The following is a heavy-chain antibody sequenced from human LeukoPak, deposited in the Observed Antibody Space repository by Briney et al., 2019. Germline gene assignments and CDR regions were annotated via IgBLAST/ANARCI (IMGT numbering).Heavy chain of an antibody. J-gene: IGHJ4*02. CDR2: IYYSGST. V-gene: IGHV4-61*05. Sequence: SETLSLTCTVSGGSISSSSYYWGWIRQPPGKGLEWIGYIYYSGSTNYNPSLKSRVTISVDTSKNQFSLKLSSVTAADTAVYYCARGPYDEMATIIGGLDYWGQGTLVTVSS. CDR1: GGSISSSSYY. CDR3: ARGPYDEMATIIGGLDY. D-gene: IGHD5-24*01.